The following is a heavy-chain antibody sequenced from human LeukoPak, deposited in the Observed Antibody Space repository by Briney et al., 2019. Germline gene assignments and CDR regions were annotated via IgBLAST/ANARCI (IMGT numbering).Heavy chain of an antibody. V-gene: IGHV1-8*01. Sequence: ASVRVSCKASGYPFTTNDINWERKATGQGLEWMGWMNPSSGYTGYSQKFQGRVTMTRNTSITTAYMELSSLRSEDTAVYYCARISDHNWYFDLWGRGTLVTVSS. J-gene: IGHJ2*01. CDR2: MNPSSGYT. CDR1: GYPFTTND. CDR3: ARISDHNWYFDL. D-gene: IGHD1-14*01.